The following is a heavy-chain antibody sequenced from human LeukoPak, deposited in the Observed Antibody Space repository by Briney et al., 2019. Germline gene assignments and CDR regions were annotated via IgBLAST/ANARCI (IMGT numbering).Heavy chain of an antibody. CDR3: AREIRYSDSWYFYFDY. D-gene: IGHD6-13*01. J-gene: IGHJ4*02. Sequence: SQTLSLTCAISGDSVSSNNAVWNWIRQSPSRGLEWLGRTYYRSKWYNEYAESVKSRIGINPDTSKNQFSLQLNSVTPEDTAVYYCAREIRYSDSWYFYFDYWGQGTLVTVSS. CDR2: TYYRSKWYN. CDR1: GDSVSSNNAV. V-gene: IGHV6-1*01.